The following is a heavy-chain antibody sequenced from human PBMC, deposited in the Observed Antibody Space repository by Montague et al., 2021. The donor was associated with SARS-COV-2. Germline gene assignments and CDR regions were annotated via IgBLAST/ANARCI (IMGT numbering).Heavy chain of an antibody. CDR3: ARGLTDMFMIVVVLLGASHYFDS. V-gene: IGHV4-34*01. D-gene: IGHD3-22*01. J-gene: IGHJ4*02. Sequence: SETLSLTCAVYGGSFSDYHWSWIRQPPGQGLEWIGEINHSGNTXXXPSXXXRVTISRDTSKSHFSLKLSSVTAADTAVYYCARGLTDMFMIVVVLLGASHYFDSWGQGTLVTVSS. CDR2: INHSGNT. CDR1: GGSFSDYH.